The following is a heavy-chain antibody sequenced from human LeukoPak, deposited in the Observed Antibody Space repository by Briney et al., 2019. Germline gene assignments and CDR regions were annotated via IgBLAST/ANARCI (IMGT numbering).Heavy chain of an antibody. V-gene: IGHV6-1*01. CDR1: GDSVSSGSAA. CDR2: TYYRSKWYN. Sequence: SQTLSLTCAISGDSVSSGSAAWNWIRQSPTRGLEWLGRTYYRSKWYNDYAVSVKSRINISPDTSKNQFSLQLNSVTPEDTAVYYCTREDEVGITWSWFDPWGQGTPVTVSS. CDR3: TREDEVGITWSWFDP. D-gene: IGHD1-26*01. J-gene: IGHJ5*02.